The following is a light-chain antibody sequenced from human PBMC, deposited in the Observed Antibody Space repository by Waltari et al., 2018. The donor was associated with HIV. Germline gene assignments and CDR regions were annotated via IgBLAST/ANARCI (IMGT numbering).Light chain of an antibody. J-gene: IGLJ3*02. CDR3: QSADASDTFLWV. Sequence: SYELTQTPSVSVSPGQTARITCSGDGLSKQYTYWYQQRPGQAPVLVIYKDSERPSGIPERYSGSSSGTTVTLTISGVQAEDEADYYCQSADASDTFLWVFGGGTKLTVL. CDR2: KDS. V-gene: IGLV3-25*03. CDR1: GLSKQY.